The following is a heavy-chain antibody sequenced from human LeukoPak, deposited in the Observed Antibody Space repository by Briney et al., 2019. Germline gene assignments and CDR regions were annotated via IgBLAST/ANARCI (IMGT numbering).Heavy chain of an antibody. Sequence: PPETLSLTCTVSGGSIRNNNYYWAWIRQPPGKGLEWIGYIYYSGSTNYNPSLKSRVTISVDTSKNQFSLKLSSVTAEDTAVYYCAKRIAAADDYWGQGTLVTVSS. CDR3: AKRIAAADDY. CDR1: GGSIRNNNYY. D-gene: IGHD6-13*01. V-gene: IGHV4-61*05. CDR2: IYYSGST. J-gene: IGHJ4*02.